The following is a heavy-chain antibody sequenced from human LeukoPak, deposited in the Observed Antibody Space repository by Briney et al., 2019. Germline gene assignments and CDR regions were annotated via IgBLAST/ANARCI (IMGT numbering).Heavy chain of an antibody. CDR3: ATYYDSSGYYAFDI. CDR2: FDPEDGET. CDR1: GYTLTELS. D-gene: IGHD3-22*01. J-gene: IGHJ3*02. Sequence: ASVKVSCKVSGYTLTELSMHWVRQAPGKGLEWMGGFDPEDGETIYAQKFQGRVTMTEDTSTDTAYMELSSLRSEDTAVYYCATYYDSSGYYAFDIWGQGTMVTVSP. V-gene: IGHV1-24*01.